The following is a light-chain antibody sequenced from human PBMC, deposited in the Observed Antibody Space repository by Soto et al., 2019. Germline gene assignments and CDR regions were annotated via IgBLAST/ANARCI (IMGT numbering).Light chain of an antibody. CDR2: DAF. Sequence: DIQMTQSPSSLSAFVGDSITITCQASQDIKNYLNWYQHKPGKAPKLLIYDAFKSDTGVPSRFSGSGSGIDFTLTINNLQPEDIATYFCQQFDSLPPTFGGGTRV. J-gene: IGKJ4*01. V-gene: IGKV1-33*01. CDR3: QQFDSLPPT. CDR1: QDIKNY.